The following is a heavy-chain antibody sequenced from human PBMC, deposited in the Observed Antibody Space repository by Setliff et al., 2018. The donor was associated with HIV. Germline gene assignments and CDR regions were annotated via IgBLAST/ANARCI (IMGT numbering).Heavy chain of an antibody. Sequence: ASVKVSCKASGYSFTRYGISWVRQAPGQGLEWMGWISGYNGNTNYAQKFQGRVTMTKDTSTETAYMEVGSLRYDDTAVYYCARERYYNFGSGYHYYYMDVWG. CDR1: GYSFTRYG. J-gene: IGHJ6*03. V-gene: IGHV1-18*01. CDR2: ISGYNGNT. CDR3: ARERYYNFGSGYHYYYMDV. D-gene: IGHD3-3*01.